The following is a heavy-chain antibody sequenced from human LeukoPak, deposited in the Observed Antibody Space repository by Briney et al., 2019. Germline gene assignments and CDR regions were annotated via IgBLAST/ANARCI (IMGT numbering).Heavy chain of an antibody. CDR3: ARRGDSSGYYYFDY. CDR2: ISYSGST. D-gene: IGHD3-22*01. J-gene: IGHJ4*02. V-gene: IGHV4-39*01. Sequence: RPSETLSLTCTVSGGSISSSSYYWGGVRQPPGKGPEWIGSISYSGSTYDNPSLKSRVTISVDTSKNQFSLKLSSVTAADTAVYYCARRGDSSGYYYFDYWGQGTLVTVSS. CDR1: GGSISSSSYY.